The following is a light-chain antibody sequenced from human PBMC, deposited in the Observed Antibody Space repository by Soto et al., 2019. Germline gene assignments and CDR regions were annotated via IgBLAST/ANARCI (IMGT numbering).Light chain of an antibody. Sequence: DIQMTQSPSTLSASVGDRVTITCRASQSISSWLAWYQQKPGKAPKLLIYKTSNLESGVPSRFSGSGSGTEFSLTISSLQRDDFATYYCQQYKSFSLTFGGGTRVEVK. CDR2: KTS. J-gene: IGKJ4*01. CDR1: QSISSW. V-gene: IGKV1-5*03. CDR3: QQYKSFSLT.